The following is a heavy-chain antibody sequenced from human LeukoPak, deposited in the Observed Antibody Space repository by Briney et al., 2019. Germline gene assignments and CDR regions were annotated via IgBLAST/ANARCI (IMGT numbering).Heavy chain of an antibody. CDR1: GGSISNY. CDR2: IYYSGST. J-gene: IGHJ4*02. CDR3: ARDQAVAGLYYFDY. V-gene: IGHV4-59*01. D-gene: IGHD6-19*01. Sequence: WETLSLTCTVSGGSISNYWSWIRQPPGKGLEWIGYIYYSGSTNYNPSLKSRVTISVDTSKNQFSLKLSSVTAADTAVYYCARDQAVAGLYYFDYWGQGTLVTVSS.